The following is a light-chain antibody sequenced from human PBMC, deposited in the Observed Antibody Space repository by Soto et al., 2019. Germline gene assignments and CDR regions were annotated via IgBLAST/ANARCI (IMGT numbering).Light chain of an antibody. CDR3: QHYNSYSH. J-gene: IGKJ5*01. CDR2: DTS. V-gene: IGKV1-5*01. Sequence: DIQLTQSPSSLYASVGDRVTITFRASQGISSFLAWFQQKPGKAPKLLIYDTSSLQGGVPSRFSGTGSGTEFTLTISSLQPDDFATYYCQHYNSYSHFGQGTRLEIK. CDR1: QGISSF.